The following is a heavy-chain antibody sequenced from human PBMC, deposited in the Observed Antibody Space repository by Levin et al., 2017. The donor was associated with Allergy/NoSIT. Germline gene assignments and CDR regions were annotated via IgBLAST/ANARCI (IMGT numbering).Heavy chain of an antibody. CDR3: ARAQWLAADY. D-gene: IGHD6-19*01. CDR2: MNPNSGNT. Sequence: GESLKISCKASGYTFTSYDINWVRQATGQGLEWMGWMNPNSGNTGYAQKFQGRVTMTRNTSISTAYMELSSLRSEDTAVYYCARAQWLAADYWGQGTLVTVSS. CDR1: GYTFTSYD. J-gene: IGHJ4*02. V-gene: IGHV1-8*01.